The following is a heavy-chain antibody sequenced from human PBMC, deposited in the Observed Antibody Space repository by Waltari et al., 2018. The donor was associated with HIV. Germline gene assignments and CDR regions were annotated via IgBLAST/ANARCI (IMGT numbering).Heavy chain of an antibody. V-gene: IGHV3-15*01. CDR2: IKSKAEGGTR. CDR3: TTDGDLYFDY. D-gene: IGHD7-27*01. CDR1: GFTFSNAR. Sequence: EVQLVESGGGLVQPGGSLRLSCAASGFTFSNARMRWLRQAPGKGLGCVGRIKSKAEGGTRDYAAPVNGRFTISRDDSTNTLYLQMNSLKTEDTAVYYCTTDGDLYFDYWGQGTLVTVSS. J-gene: IGHJ4*02.